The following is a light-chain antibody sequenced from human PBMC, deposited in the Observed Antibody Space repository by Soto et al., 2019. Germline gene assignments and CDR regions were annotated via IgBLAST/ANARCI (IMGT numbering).Light chain of an antibody. CDR1: SSDVGAYKY. CDR3: SSYTTDKTGL. V-gene: IGLV2-14*01. Sequence: QSALTQPASLSGSPGQSITISCTGTSSDVGAYKYVSWYQQHPGKAPKLIIYEVSNRPSGVSNRFSGSKSGNTASLTISGLQAEDEADYYCSSYTTDKTGLFGGGTKLTVL. J-gene: IGLJ2*01. CDR2: EVS.